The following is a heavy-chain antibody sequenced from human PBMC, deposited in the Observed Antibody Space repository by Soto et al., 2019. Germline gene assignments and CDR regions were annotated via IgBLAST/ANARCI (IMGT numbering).Heavy chain of an antibody. Sequence: SDTPSLTXTVSGGAVSSGTYYWSWIRQPPGKGLEWIGHIYFTGSTNYNPSLKSRVTMSLDTSRNQFSLKLSSVTAADTAVYYCTRGPPRVQWFDPWGLGTLVTVSS. V-gene: IGHV4-61*01. CDR2: IYFTGST. CDR1: GGAVSSGTYY. J-gene: IGHJ5*02. CDR3: TRGPPRVQWFDP.